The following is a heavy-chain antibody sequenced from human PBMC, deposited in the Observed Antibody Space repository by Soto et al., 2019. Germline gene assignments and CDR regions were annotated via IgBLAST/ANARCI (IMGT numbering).Heavy chain of an antibody. J-gene: IGHJ4*02. D-gene: IGHD3-10*01. CDR2: IYTSGST. CDR1: GGSIRSYY. Sequence: SETLSLTCTVSGGSIRSYYCSWIRQPAGKGLEWIGRIYTSGSTNYNPSLKSRVTMSVDTSKSQFSLKLSSVTAADTAVYYCARDSDYYGSGFDYWGQGTLVTVSS. V-gene: IGHV4-4*07. CDR3: ARDSDYYGSGFDY.